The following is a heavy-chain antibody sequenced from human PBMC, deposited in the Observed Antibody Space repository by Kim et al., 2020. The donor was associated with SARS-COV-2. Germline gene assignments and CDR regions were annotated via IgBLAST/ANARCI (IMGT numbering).Heavy chain of an antibody. J-gene: IGHJ4*02. Sequence: GSLRLSCAASGFTFVNYAMNWVRQAPGKGLEWVSAISSGGSNTYYADSVRGRFIISRDNSKNTLYLQMNSLRAEDTAVYYCAKEGTVVGGSASDYWGQGTLVTVSS. CDR2: ISSGGSNT. CDR1: GFTFVNYA. CDR3: AKEGTVVGGSASDY. V-gene: IGHV3-23*01. D-gene: IGHD1-26*01.